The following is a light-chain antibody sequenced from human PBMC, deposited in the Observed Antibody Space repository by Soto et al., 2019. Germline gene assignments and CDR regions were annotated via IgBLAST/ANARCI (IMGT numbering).Light chain of an antibody. Sequence: QSVLTQPASVSGSPGQSITISCTGTSSDVGGYNYVSWYQQHPGKAPKLVIFDVSDRPSGVSNRFSGSKSGNTASLTISRLQAEDEADYYCSSYTSSSTRVFGTGTKLTVL. J-gene: IGLJ1*01. CDR1: SSDVGGYNY. CDR2: DVS. V-gene: IGLV2-14*01. CDR3: SSYTSSSTRV.